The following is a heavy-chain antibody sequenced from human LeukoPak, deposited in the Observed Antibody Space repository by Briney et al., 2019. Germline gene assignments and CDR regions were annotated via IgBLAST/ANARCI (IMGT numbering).Heavy chain of an antibody. D-gene: IGHD3-16*02. CDR3: ARETLYYDYVWGSYRYSSIDY. J-gene: IGHJ4*02. V-gene: IGHV3-66*02. Sequence: GGSLRLSCAASGFTVSSNYMSGVRQAPGKGLEWVSVIYSGGSTYYADSVKGRFTISRDNSKNTPYLQMNSLRAEDTAVYYCARETLYYDYVWGSYRYSSIDYWGQGTLVTVSS. CDR1: GFTVSSNY. CDR2: IYSGGST.